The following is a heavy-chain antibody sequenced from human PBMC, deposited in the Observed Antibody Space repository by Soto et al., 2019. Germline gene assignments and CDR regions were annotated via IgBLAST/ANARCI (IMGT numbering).Heavy chain of an antibody. D-gene: IGHD2-21*02. Sequence: PSETLSLTCAVYGGSFSGYYWSWIRQPPGKGLEWIGEINHSGSTNYNPSLKSRVTISVDTSKNQFSLKLSSVTAADTAVYYCARMFKVVTALYYYYGMDVWGQGTTVTVSS. J-gene: IGHJ6*02. CDR2: INHSGST. CDR1: GGSFSGYY. V-gene: IGHV4-34*01. CDR3: ARMFKVVTALYYYYGMDV.